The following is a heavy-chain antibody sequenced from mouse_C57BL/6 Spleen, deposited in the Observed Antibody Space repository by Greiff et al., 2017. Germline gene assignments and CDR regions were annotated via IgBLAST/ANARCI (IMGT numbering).Heavy chain of an antibody. J-gene: IGHJ2*01. CDR1: GYTFTSYW. CDR3: ARSYDYDHYFDY. V-gene: IGHV1-50*01. Sequence: QVQLQQSGAELVKPGASVKLSCKASGYTFTSYWMQWVKQRPGQGLEWIGEIDPSDSYTNYNQKFKGKSTLTVDQSSSTAYMQLNSLTSEDSAVYDSARSYDYDHYFDYWGQGTTLTVSS. D-gene: IGHD2-4*01. CDR2: IDPSDSYT.